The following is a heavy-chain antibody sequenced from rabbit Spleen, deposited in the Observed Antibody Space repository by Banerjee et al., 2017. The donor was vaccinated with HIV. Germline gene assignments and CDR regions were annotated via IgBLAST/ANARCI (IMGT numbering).Heavy chain of an antibody. V-gene: IGHV1S45*01. CDR2: INTITGKA. Sequence: QERLVESGGGLVRPEGSLKLSCTASGFSFSNKAVMCWVRQAPGKGLEWIACINTITGKAVYASWAKGRFTFSKTSSTTVTLQMTGLTAADTATYFCARDLDDVIVWNFGWWGQGTLVTVS. CDR3: ARDLDDVIVWNFGW. D-gene: IGHD4-1*01. CDR1: GFSFSNKAV. J-gene: IGHJ3*01.